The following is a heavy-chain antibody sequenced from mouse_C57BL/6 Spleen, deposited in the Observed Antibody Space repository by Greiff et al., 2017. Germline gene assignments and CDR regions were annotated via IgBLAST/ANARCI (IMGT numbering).Heavy chain of an antibody. J-gene: IGHJ4*01. CDR1: GYTFTSYG. Sequence: EVKLQESGAELVRPGSSVKMSCKTSGYTFTSYGINWVKQRPGQGLEWIGYIYIGNGYTEYNEKFKGKATLTSDTSSSTAYMQLSSLTSEDSAISFFERGTSQAADDYYAMDYWGQGTSVTVSS. D-gene: IGHD3-2*02. CDR3: ERGTSQAADDYYAMDY. V-gene: IGHV1-58*01. CDR2: IYIGNGYT.